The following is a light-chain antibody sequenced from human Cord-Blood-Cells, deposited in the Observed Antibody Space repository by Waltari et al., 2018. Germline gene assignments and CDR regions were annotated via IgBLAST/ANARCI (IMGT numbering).Light chain of an antibody. J-gene: IGKJ1*01. CDR1: QSVSSSY. Sequence: EIVLTKSPGTLSLSPGERANLSCRASQSVSSSYLAWYQQKPGQAPRLLIYGASSRATGIPDRFSGSGSGTDFTLTISRLEPEDFAVYYCQQYGSSPGTFGQGTKVEIK. CDR2: GAS. V-gene: IGKV3-20*01. CDR3: QQYGSSPGT.